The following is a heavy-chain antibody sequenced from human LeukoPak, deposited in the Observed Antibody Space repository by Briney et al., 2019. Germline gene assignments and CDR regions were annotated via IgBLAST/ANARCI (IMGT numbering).Heavy chain of an antibody. Sequence: GASVKVSCKASGYTFTGYYMHWVRQAPGQGLEWMGWISAYNGNTNYAQKLQGRVTMTTDTSTSTAYMELSSLRSEDTAVYYCARDSVPRNRIVATIHEYYYYYMDVWGKGTTVTISS. V-gene: IGHV1-18*04. J-gene: IGHJ6*03. CDR1: GYTFTGYY. CDR2: ISAYNGNT. CDR3: ARDSVPRNRIVATIHEYYYYYMDV. D-gene: IGHD5-12*01.